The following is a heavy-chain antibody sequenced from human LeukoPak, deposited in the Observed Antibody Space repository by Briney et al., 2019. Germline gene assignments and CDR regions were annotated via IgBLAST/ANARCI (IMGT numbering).Heavy chain of an antibody. V-gene: IGHV3-33*06. CDR2: IWYDGSNK. Sequence: GRSLRLSCAASGFTFSSYGMHWVRQAPGKGLEWVAVIWYDGSNKYYADSVKGRFTISRDNSKNTLDLQMNSLRAEDTAVYYCAKDHSGGYSGYDQPAGYWGQGTLVTVSS. CDR3: AKDHSGGYSGYDQPAGY. CDR1: GFTFSSYG. D-gene: IGHD5-12*01. J-gene: IGHJ4*02.